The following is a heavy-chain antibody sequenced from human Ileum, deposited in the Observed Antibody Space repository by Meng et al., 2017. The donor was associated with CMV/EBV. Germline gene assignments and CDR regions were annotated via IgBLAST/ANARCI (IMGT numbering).Heavy chain of an antibody. CDR2: ITWNSANL. D-gene: IGHD6-13*01. J-gene: IGHJ4*02. V-gene: IGHV3-9*01. CDR3: TKTGSNWYLDS. CDR1: GFTFNGYA. Sequence: GGSLRLSCEASGFTFNGYAMHWVRQAPGKGLEWVSSITWNSANLGYADSVKGRFTISRDNAKNSLFLQMNSLRPEDTALYYCTKTGSNWYLDSWGQGTLVNVSS.